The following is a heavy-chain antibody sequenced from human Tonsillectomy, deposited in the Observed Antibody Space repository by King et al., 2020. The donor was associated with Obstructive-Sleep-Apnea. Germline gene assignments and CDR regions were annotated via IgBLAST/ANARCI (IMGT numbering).Heavy chain of an antibody. D-gene: IGHD3-10*01. V-gene: IGHV3-30*18. CDR2: ISYDGVNK. J-gene: IGHJ4*02. Sequence: HVQLVESGGGVVQPGRSLRLSCAASGFTFSDYGMHWVRQAPGKGLEWVALISYDGVNKYYADSVKGRFTISRDNSKNTLYLQMNSLRAEDTAVYYCAKDQYDRRFGEFRYYFDYWGQGTLVTVSS. CDR3: AKDQYDRRFGEFRYYFDY. CDR1: GFTFSDYG.